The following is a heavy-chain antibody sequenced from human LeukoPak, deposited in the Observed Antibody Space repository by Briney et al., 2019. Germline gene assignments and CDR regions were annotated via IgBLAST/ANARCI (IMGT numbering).Heavy chain of an antibody. CDR3: ARAEVGVNYYFDY. V-gene: IGHV3-53*01. D-gene: IGHD2-15*01. CDR1: GFTVSSNY. Sequence: GGSLRLSCAASGFTVSSNYMSWVRQAPGKGLEWVSVIYSGGSTYYADSVKGRFTISRDNSKNTLYLQMNSLRAEDTAVYYCARAEVGVNYYFDYWGQGTLVTASS. J-gene: IGHJ4*02. CDR2: IYSGGST.